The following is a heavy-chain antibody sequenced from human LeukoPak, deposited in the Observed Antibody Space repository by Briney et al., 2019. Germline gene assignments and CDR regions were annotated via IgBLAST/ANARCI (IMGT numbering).Heavy chain of an antibody. CDR3: AKDVGYSSTFTFEY. CDR2: IVWNSGSI. CDR1: GFTFDDYA. J-gene: IGHJ4*02. Sequence: PGRSLRLSCTASGFTFDDYAMHWVRQAPGKGLEWVSGIVWNSGSIDYADSVKGRFTISRDNAKNSLYLQMNRLRTEDTALYYCAKDVGYSSTFTFEYWGQGTLVTVSS. D-gene: IGHD6-19*01. V-gene: IGHV3-9*01.